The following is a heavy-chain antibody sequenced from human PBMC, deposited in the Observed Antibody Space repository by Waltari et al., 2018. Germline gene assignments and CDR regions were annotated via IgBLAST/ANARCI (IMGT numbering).Heavy chain of an antibody. CDR1: GGSISSSSYY. J-gene: IGHJ5*02. D-gene: IGHD1-26*01. CDR2: IYYSGST. CDR3: ARRSGTPFGP. V-gene: IGHV4-39*01. Sequence: QLQLQESGPGLVKPSETMSLTCTVSGGSISSSSYYWGWIRQPPGKGLEWIGSIYYSGSTYYNPALKSRVTISVDTSKNQFSLKLSSVTAADTAVYYCARRSGTPFGPWGQGTLVTVSS.